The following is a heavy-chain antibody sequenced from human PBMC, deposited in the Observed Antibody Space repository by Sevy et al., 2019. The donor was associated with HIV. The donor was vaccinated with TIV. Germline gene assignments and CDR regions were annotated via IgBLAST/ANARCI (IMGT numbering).Heavy chain of an antibody. CDR2: ITSSGSTM. CDR1: GFTFSSHE. Sequence: GGSLRLSCAASGFTFSSHEMNWVRQAPGKGLEWVSYITSSGSTMYYADSVKGRFTISRDNAKNSLYLQMNSLRAEDTAVYYCASAAPYYDSVNGAFDIWGQGTMVTVSS. V-gene: IGHV3-48*03. D-gene: IGHD3-22*01. J-gene: IGHJ3*02. CDR3: ASAAPYYDSVNGAFDI.